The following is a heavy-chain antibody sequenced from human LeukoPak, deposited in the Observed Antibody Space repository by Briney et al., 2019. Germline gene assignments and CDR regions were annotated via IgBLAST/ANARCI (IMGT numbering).Heavy chain of an antibody. Sequence: SVKVSCKASGGTLSSYAISWVRQAPGQGLEWMGRIIPILGIANYAQKFQGRVTITADKSTSTAYMELSSLRSEDTAVYYCARDGEWLAQSYWGQGTLVTVSS. CDR2: IIPILGIA. D-gene: IGHD6-19*01. J-gene: IGHJ4*02. CDR1: GGTLSSYA. CDR3: ARDGEWLAQSY. V-gene: IGHV1-69*04.